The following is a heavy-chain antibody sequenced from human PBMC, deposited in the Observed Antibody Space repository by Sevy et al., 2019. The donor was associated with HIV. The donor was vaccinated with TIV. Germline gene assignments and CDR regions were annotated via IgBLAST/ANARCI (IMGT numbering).Heavy chain of an antibody. V-gene: IGHV4-38-2*01. Sequence: LPETLSLTCVVSGYSISIGYFWGWIRQPPGKGLEWIGSIYHRGSTYYNPSLKSRVTISVDTSKNQFSLKLTSVTAADTAVYYCAREGSPPVDSRGYYHGPSSNFDYWGQGTLVTVSS. J-gene: IGHJ4*02. CDR3: AREGSPPVDSRGYYHGPSSNFDY. CDR1: GYSISIGYF. CDR2: IYHRGST. D-gene: IGHD3-22*01.